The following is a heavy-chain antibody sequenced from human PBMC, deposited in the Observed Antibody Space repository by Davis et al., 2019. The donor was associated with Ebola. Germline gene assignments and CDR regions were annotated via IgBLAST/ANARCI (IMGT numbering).Heavy chain of an antibody. J-gene: IGHJ5*02. D-gene: IGHD2-15*01. V-gene: IGHV5-51*01. CDR3: ARLGYCSGGSCTNWFEP. Sequence: GESLKISCTASGYSFTSYWIAWVRQMPGKGLEWMGIIYSGDSDTRYSPSFQGQVTLTADTSISTAYLQWSSLKASDTAMFYCARLGYCSGGSCTNWFEPWGQGTLVTVSS. CDR2: IYSGDSDT. CDR1: GYSFTSYW.